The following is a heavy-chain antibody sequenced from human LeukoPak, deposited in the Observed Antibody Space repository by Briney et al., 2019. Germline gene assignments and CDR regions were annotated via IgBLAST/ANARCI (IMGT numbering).Heavy chain of an antibody. D-gene: IGHD3-3*01. CDR1: GGSISSGGYY. Sequence: SETLSLTCTVSGGSISSGGYYWSWIRQHPGKGLEWIGYIYYSGSTYYNPSLKSRVTISVDTSKNQFSLKLSSVTAADTAVYYCARDRAFWSGGDYYYYGMDVWGQGTTVTVSS. CDR3: ARDRAFWSGGDYYYYGMDV. V-gene: IGHV4-31*03. J-gene: IGHJ6*02. CDR2: IYYSGST.